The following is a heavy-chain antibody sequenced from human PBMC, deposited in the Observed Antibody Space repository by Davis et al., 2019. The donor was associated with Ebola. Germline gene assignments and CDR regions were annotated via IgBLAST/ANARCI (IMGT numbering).Heavy chain of an antibody. Sequence: PGGSLRLSCTDSVITFSSYAMTWVRQAPGKGLEWVSAISGSGGSTYYADSVKGRFTISRDNSKNTLYLQMNSLRAEDTAVYYCARGHGQLWLRYFDYWGQGTLVTVSS. CDR3: ARGHGQLWLRYFDY. D-gene: IGHD5-18*01. CDR2: ISGSGGST. J-gene: IGHJ4*02. V-gene: IGHV3-23*01. CDR1: VITFSSYA.